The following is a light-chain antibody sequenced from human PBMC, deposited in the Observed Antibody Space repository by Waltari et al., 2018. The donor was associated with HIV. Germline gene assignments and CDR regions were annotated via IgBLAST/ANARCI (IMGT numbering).Light chain of an antibody. J-gene: IGKJ3*01. CDR1: QSVSSSY. Sequence: EIVLTQSPGTLSLSPGERATLSCRASQSVSSSYLAWYQQKPGQTPRLLIYGASSRATGIPDRFSGSGSGTDSTLTISRLEPEDFAVYYCQQYGSSPPLTFGPGTKVDIK. CDR2: GAS. CDR3: QQYGSSPPLT. V-gene: IGKV3-20*01.